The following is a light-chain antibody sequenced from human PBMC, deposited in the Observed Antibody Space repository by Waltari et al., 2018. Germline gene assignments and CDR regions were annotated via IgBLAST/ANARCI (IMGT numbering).Light chain of an antibody. Sequence: QSALTQPRSVSGSPGQSVTISCTGIGSDVGDFNYVSWYQQHPGKAPKLVIYDVTQRPSGVPVRFAGSRSGHSASLTVSGLQGEDEADYYCCSYAGSWVFGGGTMLTVL. CDR1: GSDVGDFNY. CDR2: DVT. CDR3: CSYAGSWV. J-gene: IGLJ3*02. V-gene: IGLV2-11*01.